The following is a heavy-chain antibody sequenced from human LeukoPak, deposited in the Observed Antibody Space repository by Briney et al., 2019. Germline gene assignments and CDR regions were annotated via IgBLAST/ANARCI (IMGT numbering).Heavy chain of an antibody. Sequence: ASVKVSCKASGYTFTGYYMHWVRQAPGQGLEWMGWINPNSGGTNYAQKFQGRVTMTEDTSTDTVYMELRSLRSEDTAVYYCATVDYGSGSYWWFDPWGQGTLVTVSS. D-gene: IGHD3-10*01. J-gene: IGHJ5*02. CDR1: GYTFTGYY. V-gene: IGHV1-2*02. CDR3: ATVDYGSGSYWWFDP. CDR2: INPNSGGT.